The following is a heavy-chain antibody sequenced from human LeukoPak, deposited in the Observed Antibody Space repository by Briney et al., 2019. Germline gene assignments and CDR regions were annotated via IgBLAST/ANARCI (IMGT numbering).Heavy chain of an antibody. D-gene: IGHD6-13*01. Sequence: GGSLRLSCAASGFTFSSYWMSWVRQAPGKGLEWVANIKQDGSEKYYVDSVKGRFTISRDNAKNSLYLQMNSLRAEDTAVCYCARDEAAAGTSWFGPWGQGTLVTVSS. V-gene: IGHV3-7*01. CDR1: GFTFSSYW. CDR2: IKQDGSEK. J-gene: IGHJ5*02. CDR3: ARDEAAAGTSWFGP.